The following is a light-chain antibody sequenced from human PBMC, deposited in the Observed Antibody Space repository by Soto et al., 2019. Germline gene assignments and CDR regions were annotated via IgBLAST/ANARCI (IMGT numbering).Light chain of an antibody. CDR3: RQGTHWS. J-gene: IGKJ3*01. V-gene: IGKV2-30*01. CDR2: KFS. CDR1: QSLAYSDGNTN. Sequence: DVVMTQSPLSLAAALGQPAAISCMSSQSLAYSDGNTNLNRFQQRPGQSPGRLIYKFSNRDTGVPDRFSGSWSGTDFTLKISRVEAEHVGVYYCRQGTHWSFGPGTKVDIK.